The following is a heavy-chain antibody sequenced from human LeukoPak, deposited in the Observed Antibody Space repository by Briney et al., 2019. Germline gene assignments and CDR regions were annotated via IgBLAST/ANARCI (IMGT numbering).Heavy chain of an antibody. CDR2: SADGSATK. CDR1: GFDFGAFG. D-gene: IGHD3-10*01. CDR3: ARDTHLSYAAGFDC. V-gene: IGHV3-48*04. J-gene: IGHJ4*02. Sequence: GGSLRLSCVVSGFDFGAFGMNWVRQAPGKGLEWISYSADGSATKYYADSVKGRFIISRDNAKKSLYLRMTSLRAEDTALYYCARDTHLSYAAGFDCWGQGTLVTVSS.